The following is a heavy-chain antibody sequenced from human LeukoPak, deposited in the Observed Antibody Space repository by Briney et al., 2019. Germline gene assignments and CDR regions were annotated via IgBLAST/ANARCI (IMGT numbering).Heavy chain of an antibody. CDR3: ARGREGGYYDAFDI. J-gene: IGHJ3*02. V-gene: IGHV1-69*05. Sequence: GASVKVSCKASGGTFSSYAISWVRQAPGQGLEWMGGIIPIFGTANYAQKFQGRVTITTDESTSTAYMELSSLRSEDTAVYYCARGREGGYYDAFDIWGQGTMVTVSS. CDR2: IIPIFGTA. D-gene: IGHD5-12*01. CDR1: GGTFSSYA.